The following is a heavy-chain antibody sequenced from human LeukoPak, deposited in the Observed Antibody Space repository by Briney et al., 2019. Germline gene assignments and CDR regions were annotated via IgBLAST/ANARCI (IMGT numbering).Heavy chain of an antibody. J-gene: IGHJ6*02. CDR2: INGGGGST. CDR3: ARDNSNFSEGGDPNEYYYYYYGMDV. D-gene: IGHD3-16*01. Sequence: PGGSLRLSCAASGFTFRNYAMTWVRQAPGKGLEWVSAINGGGGSTYYAGSVKGRFTISRDNSRNTLYLQMNSLRAEDTAVYYCARDNSNFSEGGDPNEYYYYYYGMDVWGQGTTVTVSS. CDR1: GFTFRNYA. V-gene: IGHV3-23*01.